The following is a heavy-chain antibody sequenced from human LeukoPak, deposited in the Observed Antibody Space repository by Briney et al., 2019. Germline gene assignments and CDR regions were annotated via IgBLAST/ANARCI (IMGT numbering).Heavy chain of an antibody. CDR3: ARPYSSGWSGAFDI. V-gene: IGHV4-4*09. CDR1: GGSISSYY. Sequence: SETPSLTCTVSGGSISSYYWSWTRQPPGKGLEWIGNIYTSGNTNYNPSLKSRVAISVDTSKNQFSLKLNSVTAADTAVYYCARPYSSGWSGAFDIWGQGTMVTVSS. CDR2: IYTSGNT. D-gene: IGHD6-19*01. J-gene: IGHJ3*02.